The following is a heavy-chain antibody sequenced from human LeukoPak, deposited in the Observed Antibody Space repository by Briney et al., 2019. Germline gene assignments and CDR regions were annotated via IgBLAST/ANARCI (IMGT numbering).Heavy chain of an antibody. CDR3: ARVGEQVH. Sequence: NPSETLSLTCTVSGGSISSYYWSWIRQPPGKGLEWIGYIYYSGSTYYNPSLKSRVTISVDTSKNQFSLKLSSVTAADTAVYYCARVGEQVHWGQGTLVTVSP. V-gene: IGHV4-59*12. J-gene: IGHJ4*02. D-gene: IGHD1-26*01. CDR1: GGSISSYY. CDR2: IYYSGST.